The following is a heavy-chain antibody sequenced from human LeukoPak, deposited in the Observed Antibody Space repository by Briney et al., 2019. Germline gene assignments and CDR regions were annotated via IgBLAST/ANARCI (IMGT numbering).Heavy chain of an antibody. CDR3: ARVGYSYGYELDY. J-gene: IGHJ4*02. V-gene: IGHV3-53*04. CDR2: IYSGGST. Sequence: GGSLRLSCAASGFTVSSNYMNWVRQAPGKGLEWVSVIYSGGSTYYADSVKGRFTISRHNSKNTLYLQMNSLRVEDTAVYYCARVGYSYGYELDYWGQGTLVTVSS. CDR1: GFTVSSNY. D-gene: IGHD5-18*01.